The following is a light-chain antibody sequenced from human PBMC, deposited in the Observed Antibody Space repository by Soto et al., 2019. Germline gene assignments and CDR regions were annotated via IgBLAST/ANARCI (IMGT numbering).Light chain of an antibody. J-gene: IGLJ1*01. CDR2: DVS. CDR3: SSYTSSSTLYV. CDR1: SSDVGGYNY. Sequence: QSALTQPASVSGSPGQSITISCTGTSSDVGGYNYVSWYQQHPCKAPKLMIYDVSNRPSGVSNRFSGSKSGNTASLTISGRQAEDEYDYYCSSYTSSSTLYVFGTGTKLTVL. V-gene: IGLV2-14*01.